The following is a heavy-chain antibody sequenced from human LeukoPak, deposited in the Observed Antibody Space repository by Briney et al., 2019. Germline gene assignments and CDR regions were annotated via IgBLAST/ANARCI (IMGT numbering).Heavy chain of an antibody. CDR1: GFTFSSYE. CDR2: ISSSGSTI. V-gene: IGHV3-48*03. D-gene: IGHD3-10*01. CDR3: ARGAEFYYYMDV. J-gene: IGHJ6*03. Sequence: GGSLRLSCAASGFTFSSYEMNWVRQAPGKGLEWVSYISSSGSTIYYADSVKGRFTISRDNAKNSLYLQMNSLRAEDTAVYYCARGAEFYYYMDVWGKGTTVTISS.